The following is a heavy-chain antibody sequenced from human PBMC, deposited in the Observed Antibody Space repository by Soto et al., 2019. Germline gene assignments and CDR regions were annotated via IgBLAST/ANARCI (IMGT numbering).Heavy chain of an antibody. CDR3: ERDTLGSYYYYGMDV. Sequence: GASVKVSCKASGYTFTSYGISWVRQAPGQGLEWMGWISAYNGNTNYAQKLQGRVTMTTDTSTSTAYMELRSLRSDDTAVYYCERDTLGSYYYYGMDVWGQGTTVTVSS. D-gene: IGHD1-26*01. CDR1: GYTFTSYG. V-gene: IGHV1-18*04. J-gene: IGHJ6*02. CDR2: ISAYNGNT.